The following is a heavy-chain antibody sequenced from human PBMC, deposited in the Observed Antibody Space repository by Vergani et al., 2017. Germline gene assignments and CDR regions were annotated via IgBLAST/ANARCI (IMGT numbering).Heavy chain of an antibody. D-gene: IGHD3-16*01. CDR1: GDSIISRSYY. J-gene: IGHJ2*01. CDR3: ASGKYYSDSTSQFRGRYFDV. Sequence: QMQLQESGPGLVKASETLSLTCTVSGDSIISRSYYWGWIRQPPGKGLEWIGSIYNSGNGDSSSSLKSRVTISADTSKTQFSLRLTSVTAADTAVYYCASGKYYSDSTSQFRGRYFDVWGRGTLVTVPS. CDR2: IYNSGNG. V-gene: IGHV4-39*01.